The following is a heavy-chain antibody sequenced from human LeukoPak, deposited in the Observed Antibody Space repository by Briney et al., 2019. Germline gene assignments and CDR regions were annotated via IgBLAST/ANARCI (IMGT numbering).Heavy chain of an antibody. D-gene: IGHD3-3*01. CDR3: ASGSGALDY. J-gene: IGHJ4*02. CDR1: GFTFSSYG. Sequence: GRSLRLPCAASGFTFSSYGMHWVRQAPGKGLEWVAVIWYDGSNKYYADSVKGRFTISRDDSKNTLYLQMNSLRAEDTAVYYCASGSGALDYWGQGTLVTVSS. CDR2: IWYDGSNK. V-gene: IGHV3-33*01.